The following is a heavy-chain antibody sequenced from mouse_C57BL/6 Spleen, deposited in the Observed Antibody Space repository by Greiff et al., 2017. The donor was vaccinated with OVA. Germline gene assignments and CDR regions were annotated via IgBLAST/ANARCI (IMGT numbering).Heavy chain of an antibody. CDR1: GYTFTSYW. V-gene: IGHV1-55*01. D-gene: IGHD4-1*01. CDR3: ALTGTTFDY. J-gene: IGHJ2*01. CDR2: IYPGSGST. Sequence: QVQLQQPGAELVQPGASVKMSCKASGYTFTSYWITWVKQRPGQGLAWIGDIYPGSGSTNYNEKFKSKATLTVDTSSSTAYMQLSSLTSEDSAVYYCALTGTTFDYWGQGTTLTVSS.